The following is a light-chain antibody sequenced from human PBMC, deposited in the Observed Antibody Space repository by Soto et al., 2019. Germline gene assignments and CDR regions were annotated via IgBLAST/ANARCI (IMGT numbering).Light chain of an antibody. J-gene: IGKJ1*01. CDR3: QQSDFYSPWT. CDR2: DVS. V-gene: IGKV1-5*01. CDR1: HSLING. Sequence: DFQMTQSPSALSASVGERITITCRTSHSLINGLAWYQQKPGKAPKVLIHDVSDLESGVPSRFSGSGSETEFTLTINSLQPDDLATYYCQQSDFYSPWTFGQGTKVDIK.